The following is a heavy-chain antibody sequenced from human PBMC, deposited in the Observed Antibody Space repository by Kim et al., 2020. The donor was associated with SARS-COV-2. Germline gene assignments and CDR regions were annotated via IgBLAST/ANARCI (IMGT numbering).Heavy chain of an antibody. D-gene: IGHD4-17*01. Sequence: SETLSLTCAVSGDSVGTNNWWSWVRQSPGKVLEWIGEIFHSGKTNYNLSLKSRVTLSVDKSKNHFSLKLTSLTAADTGIYYCARDTVTTGFDVWGQGTLVTVSS. CDR2: IFHSGKT. J-gene: IGHJ4*02. V-gene: IGHV4-4*02. CDR1: GDSVGTNNW. CDR3: ARDTVTTGFDV.